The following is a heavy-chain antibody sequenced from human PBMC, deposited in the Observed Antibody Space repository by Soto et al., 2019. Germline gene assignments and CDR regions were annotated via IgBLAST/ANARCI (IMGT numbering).Heavy chain of an antibody. CDR3: ARVVKVSSIYYYYYYMDV. CDR1: GGSLSSYY. Sequence: PSETLSLTCTVSGGSLSSYYWSWIRQPPGKGLEWIGYIYYSGSTNYNPSLKSRVTISVDTSKNQFSLKLSSVTAADTAVYYCARVVKVSSIYYYYYYMDVWGKGTTVNVSS. J-gene: IGHJ6*03. CDR2: IYYSGST. V-gene: IGHV4-59*01. D-gene: IGHD2-21*01.